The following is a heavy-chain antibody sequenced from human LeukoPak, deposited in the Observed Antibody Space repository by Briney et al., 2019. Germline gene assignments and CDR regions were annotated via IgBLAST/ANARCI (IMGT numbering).Heavy chain of an antibody. J-gene: IGHJ4*02. Sequence: GGSLRLSCAASGFSFTTYAMSWVRQAPGKGLELVSVIGCSGGSTYYADSVKGRFTISRDNSKNTLYLQMNSLRAEDTAVYYCAKDLGYCTTTSCYLDYWGQGTLVTISS. V-gene: IGHV3-23*01. CDR3: AKDLGYCTTTSCYLDY. CDR1: GFSFTTYA. CDR2: IGCSGGST. D-gene: IGHD2-2*01.